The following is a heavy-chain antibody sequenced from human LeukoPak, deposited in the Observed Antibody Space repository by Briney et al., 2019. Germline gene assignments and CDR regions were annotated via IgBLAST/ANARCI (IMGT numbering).Heavy chain of an antibody. CDR2: ISAYNGNT. CDR3: ARDGYCSSTSCPGYYYYYYMDV. V-gene: IGHV1-18*01. J-gene: IGHJ6*03. Sequence: GASVKVSCKASGYTFTSYGISWVRQAPGQGLEWMGWISAYNGNTNYAQKLRGRVTMTTDTSTSTAYMELRSLRSDDTAVYYCARDGYCSSTSCPGYYYYYYMDVWGKGTTVTVSS. D-gene: IGHD2-2*03. CDR1: GYTFTSYG.